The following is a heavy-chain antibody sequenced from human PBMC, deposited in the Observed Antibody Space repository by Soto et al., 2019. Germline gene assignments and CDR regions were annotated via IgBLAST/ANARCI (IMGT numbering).Heavy chain of an antibody. D-gene: IGHD3-16*01. CDR1: GFTFSSYS. V-gene: IGHV3-21*01. Sequence: EVLLVESGGGLVKPGGSLRLSCAASGFTFSSYSMNWVRQAPGKGLEWVSSISSSSSFIYYADSLKGRFTISRDNAKNSLDLQMNSLRAEDTAVYYCARDLHDYVSFRFDPWGQGTLVTVSS. J-gene: IGHJ5*02. CDR2: ISSSSSFI. CDR3: ARDLHDYVSFRFDP.